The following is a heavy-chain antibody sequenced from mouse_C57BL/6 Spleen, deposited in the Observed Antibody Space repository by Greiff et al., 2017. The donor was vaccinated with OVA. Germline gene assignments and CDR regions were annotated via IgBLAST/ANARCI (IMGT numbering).Heavy chain of an antibody. V-gene: IGHV1-52*01. J-gene: IGHJ4*01. CDR3: ARPYYYGTAMDY. CDR2: IDPSDSET. D-gene: IGHD1-1*01. Sequence: VQLQQPGAELVRPGSSVKLSCKASGYTFTSYWMHWVKQRPIQGLEWIGNIDPSDSETHYNQKFKDKATLTVDKSSSTAYMQLSSLTSEDSAVYYCARPYYYGTAMDYWGQGTSVTVSS. CDR1: GYTFTSYW.